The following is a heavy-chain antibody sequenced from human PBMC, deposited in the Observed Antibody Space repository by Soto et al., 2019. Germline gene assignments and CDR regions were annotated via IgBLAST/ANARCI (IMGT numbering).Heavy chain of an antibody. CDR2: ILVGGST. Sequence: GGSLRLSCAVSGFICSSYDMSWVRQAPGKGLEWVSTILVGGSTHYEDSVKGRFTISRDTSKNTVYLQMNRLTGGDTAVYYCAKATATSGGAFEIYGQGTMVTVSS. V-gene: IGHV3-23*01. J-gene: IGHJ3*02. CDR1: GFICSSYD. CDR3: AKATATSGGAFEI. D-gene: IGHD1-1*01.